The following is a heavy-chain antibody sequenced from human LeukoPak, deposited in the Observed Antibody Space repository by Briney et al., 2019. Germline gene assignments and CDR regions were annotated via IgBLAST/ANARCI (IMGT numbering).Heavy chain of an antibody. V-gene: IGHV3-9*01. Sequence: GGSRRLSCAASGFPFGDYAMHWVRQAPGKGLEWVSGISWNSGSIGYADSVKGRFTISRDNAKNSLYLQMNSLRAEDTALYYCAKAVATISYFDYWGQGTLVTVSS. CDR2: ISWNSGSI. CDR1: GFPFGDYA. CDR3: AKAVATISYFDY. D-gene: IGHD5-12*01. J-gene: IGHJ4*02.